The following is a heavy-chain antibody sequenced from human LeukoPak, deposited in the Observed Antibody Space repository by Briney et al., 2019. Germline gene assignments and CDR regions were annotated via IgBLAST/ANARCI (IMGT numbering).Heavy chain of an antibody. Sequence: GGSLRLSCVASGLTFSSYAMSWVRQAAGKGLEWVSTISVSGGSTYYADSVKGRFTISRDNSKNTLYLQMNSLRAEDTAVYYCAPYCSGGSCYRYWGQGTLVTVSS. V-gene: IGHV3-23*01. CDR1: GLTFSSYA. CDR3: APYCSGGSCYRY. J-gene: IGHJ4*02. CDR2: ISVSGGST. D-gene: IGHD2-15*01.